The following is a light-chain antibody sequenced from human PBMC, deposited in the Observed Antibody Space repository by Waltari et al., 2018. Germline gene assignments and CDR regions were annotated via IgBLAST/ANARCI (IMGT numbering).Light chain of an antibody. CDR2: DAS. CDR3: QQRGNWPLT. V-gene: IGKV3-11*01. Sequence: EIVLTQSPATLSLSPGERATLSCRASQSVRTYLAWYQQKPGQAPTLLIYDASNRATGSPDRFSGSGSGTDFALTISSLEPEDFAVYYCQQRGNWPLTFGGGTKVEIK. CDR1: QSVRTY. J-gene: IGKJ4*01.